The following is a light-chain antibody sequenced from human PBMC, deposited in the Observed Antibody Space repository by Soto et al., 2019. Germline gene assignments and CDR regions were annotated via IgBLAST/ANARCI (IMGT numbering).Light chain of an antibody. CDR3: QKYNIWPPIT. CDR2: GVY. J-gene: IGKJ5*01. V-gene: IGKV3-20*01. CDR1: QIFGSSS. Sequence: IVLAQSPGTLSGSPGNRSTLSCRSSQIFGSSSLAWYQQRPGQAHRLLMYGVYSRATGIPDRFSGSGSGTEFTLTITRLQPEDIAVYYCQKYNIWPPITCGQGPRRALK.